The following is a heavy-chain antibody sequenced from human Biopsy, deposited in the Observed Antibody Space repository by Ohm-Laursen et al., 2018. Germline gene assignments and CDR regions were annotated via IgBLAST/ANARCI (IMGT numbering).Heavy chain of an antibody. CDR1: GFTFRKYA. CDR3: VKGTQLLED. V-gene: IGHV3-23*01. Sequence: GSLRLSCAAFGFTFRKYAMSWVRQAPGKGLELVSTIGNTGATFYADSVKGRFIISRDTSKNTEYLQMNSLRVEDTAVYYCVKGTQLLEDWGQGTQVTVSS. CDR2: IGNTGAT. D-gene: IGHD3-10*01. J-gene: IGHJ4*02.